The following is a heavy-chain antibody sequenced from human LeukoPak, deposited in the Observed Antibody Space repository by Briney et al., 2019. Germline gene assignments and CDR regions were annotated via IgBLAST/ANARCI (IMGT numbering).Heavy chain of an antibody. Sequence: ASVKVSCKASGYTFTGYYMHWVRQAPGQGLEWMGWINPNSGGTNYARKFQGRVTMTRDTSISTAYMELSRLRSDDTAVYYCARQKGAAPARNAFDIWGQGTMVTVSS. CDR2: INPNSGGT. D-gene: IGHD1-26*01. CDR3: ARQKGAAPARNAFDI. CDR1: GYTFTGYY. V-gene: IGHV1-2*02. J-gene: IGHJ3*02.